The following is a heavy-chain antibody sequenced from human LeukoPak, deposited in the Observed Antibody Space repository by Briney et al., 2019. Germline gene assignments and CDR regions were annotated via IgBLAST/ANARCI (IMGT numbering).Heavy chain of an antibody. Sequence: TLSLTCTVSGGSISSGSYYWSWIRQPAGKGLEWIGRIYTSGSTNYNPSLKSRVTISVDTSKNQFSLKLSSVTPADTAVYYCARHRKGSYHDYDFDYWGQGTLVTVSS. CDR3: ARHRKGSYHDYDFDY. V-gene: IGHV4-61*02. D-gene: IGHD1-26*01. CDR1: GGSISSGSYY. J-gene: IGHJ4*02. CDR2: IYTSGST.